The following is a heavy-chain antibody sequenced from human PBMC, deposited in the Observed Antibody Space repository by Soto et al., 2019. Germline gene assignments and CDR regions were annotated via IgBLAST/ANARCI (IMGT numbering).Heavy chain of an antibody. CDR3: ARLSRASFALDV. CDR2: IDPTDSYT. CDR1: GYNLITDW. Sequence: LKISCKGSGYNLITDWISWVRQMPGKGLEWMGRIDPTDSYTKYSPSFEGHVTISADKSISTAYLQWSSLKAADSAVYYCARLSRASFALDVWGQGTTVTVSS. J-gene: IGHJ6*02. V-gene: IGHV5-10-1*01. D-gene: IGHD3-16*01.